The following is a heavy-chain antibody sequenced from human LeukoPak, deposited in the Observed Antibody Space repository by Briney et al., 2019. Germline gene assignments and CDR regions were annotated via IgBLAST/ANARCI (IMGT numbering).Heavy chain of an antibody. Sequence: ASVKVSCKASGYTFTSYGISWVRQAPGQGLEWMGWISAYNGNTNYAQNFQGRVTITRDTSATTAYMSLNSLRFEDTAIYYCARAYCSPTSCLMGGFWGQGTLVTVSS. CDR2: ISAYNGNT. CDR1: GYTFTSYG. V-gene: IGHV1-18*01. D-gene: IGHD2-2*01. J-gene: IGHJ4*02. CDR3: ARAYCSPTSCLMGGF.